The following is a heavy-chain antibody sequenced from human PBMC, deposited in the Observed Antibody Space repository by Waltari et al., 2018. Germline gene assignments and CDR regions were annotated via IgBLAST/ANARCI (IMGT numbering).Heavy chain of an antibody. Sequence: QVQLQQWGAGLLKPPETLSLTCAVYGGSFSGGSFSGYYWSCIRQPPGMGLAWIGEINHSGSTNYNPSLKSRVTISVDTSKNQFSLKLSSVTAADTAVYYCAAVAAHTGWFDPWAREPWSPSPQ. D-gene: IGHD2-15*01. CDR3: AAVAAHTGWFDP. J-gene: IGHJ5*02. V-gene: IGHV4-34*01. CDR1: GGSFSGGSFSGYY. CDR2: INHSGST.